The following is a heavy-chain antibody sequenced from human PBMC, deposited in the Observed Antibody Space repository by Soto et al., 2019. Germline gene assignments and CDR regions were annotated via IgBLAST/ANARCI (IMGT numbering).Heavy chain of an antibody. J-gene: IGHJ5*02. CDR1: GFSLSTSGVG. V-gene: IGHV2-5*01. D-gene: IGHD1-1*01. CDR2: IYWNDDK. Sequence: QITLKESGPTLVKPTQTLTLTCTFSGFSLSTSGVGVGWIRQPPGKALEWLALIYWNDDKRYSPSLKSRLTITKDTSKNQVVLTMTNMDPVDTATYDCAHKSVQLEPNWFDPWGQGTLVTVSS. CDR3: AHKSVQLEPNWFDP.